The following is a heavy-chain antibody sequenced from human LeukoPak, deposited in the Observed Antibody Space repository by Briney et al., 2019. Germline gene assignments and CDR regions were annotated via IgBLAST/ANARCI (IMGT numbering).Heavy chain of an antibody. V-gene: IGHV4-34*01. D-gene: IGHD3-22*01. CDR1: GGSFSGYY. J-gene: IGHJ4*02. Sequence: SETLSLTCAVYGGSFSGYYWSWIRQPPGKGLGWIGEINHSGSTNYNPSLKSRVTISVDTSKNQFSLKLSSVTAADTAVYYCAGGNSSGYSPGFFWGQGTLVTVSS. CDR3: AGGNSSGYSPGFF. CDR2: INHSGST.